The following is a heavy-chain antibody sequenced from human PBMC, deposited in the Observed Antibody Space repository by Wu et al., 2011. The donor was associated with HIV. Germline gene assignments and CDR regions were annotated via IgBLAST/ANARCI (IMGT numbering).Heavy chain of an antibody. J-gene: IGHJ6*03. CDR2: IIAIFGTA. CDR3: ARGSGYHFNYNYLVV. Sequence: QVQLVQSGAEVEKPGSSVKVSCKASGGTFNSYAISWVRQAPGQGLEWMGGIIAIFGTANYAQKFQGRVTITADKSTTTTYMELNNLRSEDTAVYYCARGSGYHFNYNYLVVWGKGTTVTVSS. D-gene: IGHD3-22*01. V-gene: IGHV1-69*06. CDR1: GGTFNSYA.